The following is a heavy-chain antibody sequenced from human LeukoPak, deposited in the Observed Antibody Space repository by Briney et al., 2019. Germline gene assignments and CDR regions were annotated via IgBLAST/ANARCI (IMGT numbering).Heavy chain of an antibody. CDR1: GFTFSSYA. V-gene: IGHV3-30-3*02. D-gene: IGHD2-2*01. CDR3: AKSEPYCSSTSCNYFDY. Sequence: GGSLRLSCAASGFTFSSYAMSWVRQAPGKGLEWVAVISYDGSNKYYADSVKGRFTISRDNSKNALFLQMNSLRAEDTAVYYCAKSEPYCSSTSCNYFDYWGQGTLVTVSS. CDR2: ISYDGSNK. J-gene: IGHJ4*02.